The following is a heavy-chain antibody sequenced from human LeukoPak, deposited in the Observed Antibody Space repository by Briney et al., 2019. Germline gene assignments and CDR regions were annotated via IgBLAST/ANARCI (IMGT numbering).Heavy chain of an antibody. CDR3: ARGGGGVAGQLSPDY. CDR2: INPSGGST. V-gene: IGHV1-46*01. Sequence: GASVKVSCKASEYTFTSYYMHWVRQAPGQRLEWMGIINPSGGSTSYAQKFQGRVTMTRDTSTYTVYMELSSLRSEDTAVYYCARGGGGVAGQLSPDYWGQGTLVTVSP. D-gene: IGHD6-19*01. J-gene: IGHJ4*02. CDR1: EYTFTSYY.